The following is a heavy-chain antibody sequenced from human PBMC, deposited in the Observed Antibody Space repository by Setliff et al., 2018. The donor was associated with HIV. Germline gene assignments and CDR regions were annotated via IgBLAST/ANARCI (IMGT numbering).Heavy chain of an antibody. CDR3: ARVPLGAGSTTHYFDL. V-gene: IGHV3-7*01. J-gene: IGHJ4*02. CDR1: GFTFSSFW. D-gene: IGHD3-16*01. Sequence: GGSLRLSCAASGFTFSSFWMSWVRQAPGKGLEWVANIKHDGSEKYYVDSVKGRFTISRDNAQNSLYLQMNSLRAEDTAVYYCARVPLGAGSTTHYFDLWGQGTLVTVSS. CDR2: IKHDGSEK.